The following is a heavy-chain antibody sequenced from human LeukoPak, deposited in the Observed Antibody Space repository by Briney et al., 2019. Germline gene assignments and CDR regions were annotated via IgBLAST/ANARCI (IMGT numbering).Heavy chain of an antibody. D-gene: IGHD3-16*01. J-gene: IGHJ4*02. CDR1: GGSISSYY. V-gene: IGHV4-4*07. CDR2: IYASGST. Sequence: PSETLSLTYTVSGGSISSYYWSWIRQPAGKGLEWIGRIYASGSTNYNPSLKSRVTMSVDTSKNQFSLKLSSVTAADTAVYYCARAPYGDNGYTAEVADYWGQGTLVTVSS. CDR3: ARAPYGDNGYTAEVADY.